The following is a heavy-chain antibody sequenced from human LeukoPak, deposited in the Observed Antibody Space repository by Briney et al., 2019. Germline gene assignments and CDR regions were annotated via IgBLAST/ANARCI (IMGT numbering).Heavy chain of an antibody. Sequence: SETLSLTCTVSGGSISSYYWSWIRQPAGKGLEWIGRIYTSGSTNYNPSLKSRVTISVDTSKNQFSLKLSSVTAADTAVYYCARLGPVVPEDGWFDPWGQGTLVTVSS. CDR3: ARLGPVVPEDGWFDP. CDR1: GGSISSYY. J-gene: IGHJ5*02. V-gene: IGHV4-4*07. CDR2: IYTSGST. D-gene: IGHD2-2*01.